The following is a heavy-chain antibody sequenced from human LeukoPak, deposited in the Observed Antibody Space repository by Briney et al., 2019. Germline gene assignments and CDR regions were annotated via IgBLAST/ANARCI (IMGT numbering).Heavy chain of an antibody. D-gene: IGHD6-19*01. V-gene: IGHV3-21*01. CDR3: AREYSSGWDVGY. CDR1: GFTFSSYS. Sequence: GGSLRLSCAASGFTFSSYSMNWVRQAPGKGLEWVSSISSSSSYIYYADSVKGRFTISRDNAKNSLYLQMNSLRAEDTAVYYCAREYSSGWDVGYWGQGTLVTVSS. J-gene: IGHJ4*02. CDR2: ISSSSSYI.